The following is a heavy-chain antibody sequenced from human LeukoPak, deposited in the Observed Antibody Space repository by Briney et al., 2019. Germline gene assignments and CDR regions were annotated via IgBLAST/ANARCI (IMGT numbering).Heavy chain of an antibody. CDR3: AKSDNSDYYLGGAFDI. D-gene: IGHD3-22*01. J-gene: IGHJ3*02. CDR1: GFTSSNYA. CDR2: ISGSGGST. V-gene: IGHV3-23*01. Sequence: GGSLRLSCAASGFTSSNYAMSWVRQAPGKGLEWVSDISGSGGSTYYADSVKGRFTISRDNSKNTVYLQMNSLRAEDTAVYYCAKSDNSDYYLGGAFDIWGQGTMVTVSS.